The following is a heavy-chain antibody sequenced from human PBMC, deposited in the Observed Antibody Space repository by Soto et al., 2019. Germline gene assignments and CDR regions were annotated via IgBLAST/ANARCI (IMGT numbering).Heavy chain of an antibody. CDR1: GFNFGDYA. CDR2: ISYDGINK. V-gene: IGHV3-30*09. Sequence: VGSLRLSCSGSGFNFGDYAINWVRQAPGNGLEWVAFISYDGINKYIPDSVKGRFVISRDNSKNSVFLQMSSLGPQDTATYYCARRLTTSVTAMGYWGQGTLVTVSS. J-gene: IGHJ4*02. D-gene: IGHD4-17*01. CDR3: ARRLTTSVTAMGY.